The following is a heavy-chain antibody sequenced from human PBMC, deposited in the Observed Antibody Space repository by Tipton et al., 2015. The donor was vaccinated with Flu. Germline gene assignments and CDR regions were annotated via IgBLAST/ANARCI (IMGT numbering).Heavy chain of an antibody. V-gene: IGHV3-7*01. CDR2: INQVGNEK. CDR3: ASHPRTYYGSGSHPFDY. CDR1: GFTFSNFW. D-gene: IGHD3-10*01. Sequence: SLRLSCAASGFTFSNFWMSWVRQAPGKGLEWVANINQVGNEKYYVDSVKGRFTISRDDAKNSVYLQMHSLGAEDTAVYYCASHPRTYYGSGSHPFDYWGQGTLVSVSS. J-gene: IGHJ4*02.